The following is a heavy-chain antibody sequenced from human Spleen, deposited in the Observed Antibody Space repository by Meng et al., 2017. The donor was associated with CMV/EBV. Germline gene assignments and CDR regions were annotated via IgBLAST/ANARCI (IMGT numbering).Heavy chain of an antibody. D-gene: IGHD4-11*01. CDR1: GFTVSSNY. CDR2: IYIGGET. V-gene: IGHV3-53*05. CDR3: ARPCDYSSYYYAMDV. J-gene: IGHJ6*02. Sequence: GGSLRLSCAASGFTVSSNYMSWVRQSPGKGLEWVSIIYIGGETFYGDSVKGRFTISRDNSKNTLDLQMNSLRGEDTAMYYCARPCDYSSYYYAMDVWGQGTTVTVSS.